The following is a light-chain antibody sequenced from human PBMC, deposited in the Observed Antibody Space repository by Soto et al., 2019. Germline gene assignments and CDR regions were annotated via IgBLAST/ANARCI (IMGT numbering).Light chain of an antibody. V-gene: IGLV6-57*04. CDR1: SGSIASNY. CDR2: EDN. CDR3: QSYHNSNGV. J-gene: IGLJ3*02. Sequence: NFMLTQPHSVSESPGKTVTISCTRSSGSIASNYVQWYQQRPASAPTTVIYEDNQRPSGVPDRFSGSIDSSSNSASLTISRLKTEDEADYYCQSYHNSNGVFGGGTKLTVL.